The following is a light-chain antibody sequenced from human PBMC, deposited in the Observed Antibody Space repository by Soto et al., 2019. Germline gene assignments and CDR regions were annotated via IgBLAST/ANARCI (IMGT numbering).Light chain of an antibody. Sequence: EIVLTQSPGTLSLSPGERATLSCRASQSVISNYLAWYQQKPGLAPRLLIYGVSIRATGIPDRFSGSGSGTDFTLTISRLAPEDFAVYYCLQDYNYTFTFGQGTKVDIK. J-gene: IGKJ2*01. CDR2: GVS. CDR1: QSVISNY. CDR3: LQDYNYTFT. V-gene: IGKV3-20*01.